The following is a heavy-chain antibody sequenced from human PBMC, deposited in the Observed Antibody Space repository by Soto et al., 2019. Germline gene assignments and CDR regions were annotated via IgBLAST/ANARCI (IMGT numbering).Heavy chain of an antibody. CDR3: ARASFYYDSSGYPVGWFDP. CDR1: GGSVIGGISY. D-gene: IGHD3-22*01. CDR2: ISHSATT. J-gene: IGHJ5*02. V-gene: IGHV4-61*01. Sequence: WETLSLTCPVSGGSVIGGISYWSWIRQRPGNGLEWIGHISHSATTKYNPSLKSPVTISLDTAKNQFSLKVTSVTAADTAMYYCARASFYYDSSGYPVGWFDPWGQGTRVT.